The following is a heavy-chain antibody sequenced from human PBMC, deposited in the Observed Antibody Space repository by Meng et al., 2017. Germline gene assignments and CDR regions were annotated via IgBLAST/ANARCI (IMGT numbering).Heavy chain of an antibody. CDR1: GFTFSSYA. D-gene: IGHD5-12*01. V-gene: IGHV3-30*01. Sequence: GGSLRLSCAASGFTFSSYAMHWVRQAPGKGLEWVAVISYDGSNKYYADSVKGRFTISRDNTKNTLYLQMNSLRAEDTAVYYCARDGGGYDFFPYYGMDVWGQGTTVTVSS. CDR2: ISYDGSNK. J-gene: IGHJ6*02. CDR3: ARDGGGYDFFPYYGMDV.